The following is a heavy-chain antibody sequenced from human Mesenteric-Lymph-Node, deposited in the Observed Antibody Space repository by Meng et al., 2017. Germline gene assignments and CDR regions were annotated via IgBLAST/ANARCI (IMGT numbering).Heavy chain of an antibody. D-gene: IGHD2/OR15-2a*01. CDR2: INQNGIN. V-gene: IGHV4-34*01. J-gene: IGHJ5*02. CDR1: GGSLSGYH. CDR3: ARDGDHSNNWSFWFDP. Sequence: GARLVKPSKTQDLTRLVPGGSLSGYHWSWIRQAPWNGLEWIGEINQNGINKYHPSLQSRVTISLDRCRNQLSLKVTYVMAADTPVYYCARDGDHSNNWSFWFDPWGQGTLVTVSS.